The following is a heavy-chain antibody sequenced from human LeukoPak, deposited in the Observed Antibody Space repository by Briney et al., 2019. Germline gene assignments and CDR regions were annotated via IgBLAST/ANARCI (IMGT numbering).Heavy chain of an antibody. CDR1: GFTFSSYS. D-gene: IGHD3-22*01. CDR2: ISTSVSDM. CDR3: ARERMDDITTEVDAFDI. J-gene: IGHJ3*02. V-gene: IGHV3-21*01. Sequence: GGSLRLSCAASGFTFSSYSMNWVRQAPGKRLEWVSSISTSVSDMFYADSVRGRFTISRDNAQNSLYLQMNSLRDDDTAVYYCARERMDDITTEVDAFDIWGQGTMVTVSS.